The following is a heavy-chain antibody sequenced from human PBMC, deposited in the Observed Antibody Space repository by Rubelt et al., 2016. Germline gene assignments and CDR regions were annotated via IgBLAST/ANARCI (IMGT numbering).Heavy chain of an antibody. D-gene: IGHD3-16*02. CDR3: ARVMITFGGVIEVGWFDP. J-gene: IGHJ5*02. CDR2: ISTYNGNA. Sequence: QVQLVQSGAEVKEPGASITVSCKTSGYSFKRYAISWVRQAPGQGLEWMGWISTYNGNANYAQKLQGRGTMTTDTSTSTAYMELRSMRSDDTAVYYCARVMITFGGVIEVGWFDPWGQGTLVTVSS. V-gene: IGHV1-18*01. CDR1: GYSFKRYA.